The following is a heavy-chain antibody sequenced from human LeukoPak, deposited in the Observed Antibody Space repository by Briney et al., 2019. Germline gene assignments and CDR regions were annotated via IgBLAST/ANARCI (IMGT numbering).Heavy chain of an antibody. V-gene: IGHV3-30*02. CDR3: ARGGESRISIFGVVTGSQHYYYYMDV. Sequence: GGSLRLSCVASGFTFSSNGMHWVRQAPGKGLEWVAFIRNDGSNKYYVDSVKGRFTISRDNAKNSLYLQMNSLRAEDTAVYYCARGGESRISIFGVVTGSQHYYYYMDVWGKGTTVTVSS. CDR2: IRNDGSNK. J-gene: IGHJ6*03. CDR1: GFTFSSNG. D-gene: IGHD3-3*01.